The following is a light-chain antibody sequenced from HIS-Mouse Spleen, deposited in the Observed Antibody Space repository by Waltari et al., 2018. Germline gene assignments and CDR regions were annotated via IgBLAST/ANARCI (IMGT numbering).Light chain of an antibody. J-gene: IGKJ1*01. CDR3: QQLNSYPPT. CDR2: AAS. CDR1: QGVSSY. Sequence: DIQLTQSPSFLSASVGDRVPLTCRASQGVSSYFAWYQQKPGKAPKLLIYAASTLQSGVPSRFSGSGSGTEFTLTSSSLQPEDFATYYCQQLNSYPPTFGQGTKVEIK. V-gene: IGKV1-9*01.